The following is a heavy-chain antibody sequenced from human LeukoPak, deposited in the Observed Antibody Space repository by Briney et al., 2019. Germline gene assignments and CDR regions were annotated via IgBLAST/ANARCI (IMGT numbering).Heavy chain of an antibody. Sequence: PGGSLRLSCAASGFTFSSSWMGWVRQAPGKGLEWVATINEVGSDKQYMDSVKGRLSISRDNPKNSLYLQMNSPRAEDTAVYFCARHGNWAFDFWGQGTMVTVSS. CDR2: INEVGSDK. V-gene: IGHV3-7*04. CDR3: ARHGNWAFDF. CDR1: GFTFSSSW. D-gene: IGHD1-1*01. J-gene: IGHJ3*01.